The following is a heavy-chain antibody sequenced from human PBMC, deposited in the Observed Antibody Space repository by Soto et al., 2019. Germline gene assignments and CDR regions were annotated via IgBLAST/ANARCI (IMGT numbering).Heavy chain of an antibody. Sequence: PSETLSLTCTVSGGSISSSSYYWGWIFQPPGKGLEWIGSIYYSGSTYYNPSLKSRVTISVDTSKNQFSLKLSSVTAADTAVYYCARAWVARSGDFYYWGQGTLVTSPQ. D-gene: IGHD2-15*01. V-gene: IGHV4-39*01. CDR3: ARAWVARSGDFYY. CDR1: GGSISSSSYY. J-gene: IGHJ4*02. CDR2: IYYSGST.